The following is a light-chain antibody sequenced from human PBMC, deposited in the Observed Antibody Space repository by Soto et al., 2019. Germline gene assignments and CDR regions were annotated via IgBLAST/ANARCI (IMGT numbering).Light chain of an antibody. CDR3: QQYGSSPTWT. CDR1: QSVSSSY. V-gene: IGKV3-20*01. J-gene: IGKJ1*01. CDR2: GAS. Sequence: EIVLTQSPGTLSLSPGESATISCRASQSVSSSYLAWYQQKPGQAPRLLIYGASSRATGIPDRFSGSGSGTDFTLTISRLEPEDLAVYYGQQYGSSPTWTFGQGTKVDI.